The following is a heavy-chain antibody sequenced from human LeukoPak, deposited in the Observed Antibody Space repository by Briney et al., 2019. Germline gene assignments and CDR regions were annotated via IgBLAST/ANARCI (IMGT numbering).Heavy chain of an antibody. CDR1: GFTFDDYT. V-gene: IGHV3-43*01. Sequence: GGSLRLSCAASGFTFDDYTMHWVRQAPGKGLEWVSLITWDGGSTYYADSVKGRFTISRDNSKNSLYLQMNSLRAEDTAVYFCARDRGRREDYWGQGTLVTVSS. D-gene: IGHD1-26*01. CDR3: ARDRGRREDY. CDR2: ITWDGGST. J-gene: IGHJ4*02.